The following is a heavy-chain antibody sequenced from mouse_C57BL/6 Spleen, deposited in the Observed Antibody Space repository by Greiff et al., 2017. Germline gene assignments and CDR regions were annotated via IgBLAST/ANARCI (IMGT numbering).Heavy chain of an antibody. CDR3: ARSWGGDADRLYAMDY. CDR2: INPNYGTT. D-gene: IGHD2-13*01. CDR1: GYSFTDYN. J-gene: IGHJ4*01. Sequence: EVKLMESGPELVKPGASVKISCKASGYSFTDYNMNWVKQSNGKSLEWIGVINPNYGTTSYNQKFKGKATLTVDQSSSTAYMQLNSLTSEDSAVYYGARSWGGDADRLYAMDYWGQGTSVTVSS. V-gene: IGHV1-39*01.